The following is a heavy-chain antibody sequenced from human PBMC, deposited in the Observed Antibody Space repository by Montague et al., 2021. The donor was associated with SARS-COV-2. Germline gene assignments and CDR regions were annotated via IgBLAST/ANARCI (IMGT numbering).Heavy chain of an antibody. CDR2: ISYDGSNK. CDR3: ARDRDTRHTTPIDY. J-gene: IGHJ4*02. CDR1: GFSFSEYA. D-gene: IGHD2-15*01. V-gene: IGHV3-30*04. Sequence: SLRLSCAASGFSFSEYAMYWVRQAPGKGLEWVAIISYDGSNKYYAVSVKGRFTISRDNSKNTLFLQMSSLRAEDTAVYFCARDRDTRHTTPIDYWGQGTLVTVSS.